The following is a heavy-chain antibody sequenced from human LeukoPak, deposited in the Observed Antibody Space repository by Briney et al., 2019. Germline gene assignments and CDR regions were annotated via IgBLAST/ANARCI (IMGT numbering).Heavy chain of an antibody. CDR2: ITSSSANT. CDR1: GFTFSSYS. V-gene: IGHV3-48*01. Sequence: PGGSLRLSCPGSGFTFSSYSMNWVRQAPGKGLEWISYITSSSANTFYADSVKGRFTISRDNVKNSLFLQMNSLRVEDTAVYYYARDLHYAFDIWGQGTMVTVSS. J-gene: IGHJ3*02. CDR3: ARDLHYAFDI.